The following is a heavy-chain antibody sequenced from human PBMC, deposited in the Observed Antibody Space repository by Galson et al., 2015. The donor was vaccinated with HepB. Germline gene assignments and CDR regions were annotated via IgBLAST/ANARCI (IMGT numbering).Heavy chain of an antibody. CDR1: GYTFTTYG. D-gene: IGHD4-17*01. V-gene: IGHV1-18*01. J-gene: IGHJ4*02. CDR2: ISAYNGNT. Sequence: SVKVSCKASGYTFTTYGISWVRQAPGQGLEWMGWISAYNGNTNYAQKFQDRVTMTTDTSTSTAYMELRSLRSDDTAAYYCARDPAFDYGELIYWGQGTLVTVSS. CDR3: ARDPAFDYGELIY.